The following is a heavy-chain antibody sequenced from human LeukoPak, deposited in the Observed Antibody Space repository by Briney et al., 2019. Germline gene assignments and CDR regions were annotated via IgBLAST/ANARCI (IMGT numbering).Heavy chain of an antibody. CDR3: ASWGDDYGSGSYFAPDYYYGMDV. CDR2: ISSSSSTI. J-gene: IGHJ6*02. Sequence: SGGSLRLSCAASGFTFSSYSMNWVRQAPGKGLEWVSYISSSSSTIYYADSVKGRFTISRDNAKNSMYLQTNRLRDEDTAVYYCASWGDDYGSGSYFAPDYYYGMDVWGQGTTVTVSS. V-gene: IGHV3-48*02. D-gene: IGHD3-10*01. CDR1: GFTFSSYS.